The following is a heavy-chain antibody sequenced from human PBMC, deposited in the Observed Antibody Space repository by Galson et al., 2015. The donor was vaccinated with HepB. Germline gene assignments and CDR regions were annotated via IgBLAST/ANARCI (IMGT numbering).Heavy chain of an antibody. CDR3: ARDLGGGGEAFGI. V-gene: IGHV3-33*08. CDR2: IWYDGSNK. D-gene: IGHD4-23*01. J-gene: IGHJ3*02. CDR1: GFTFSSYG. Sequence: SLRLSCAASGFTFSSYGMHWVRQAPGKGLEWVAVIWYDGSNKYYADSVKGRFTISRDNSKNTLYLQMNSLRAEDTAVYYCARDLGGGGEAFGIWGQGTMVTVSS.